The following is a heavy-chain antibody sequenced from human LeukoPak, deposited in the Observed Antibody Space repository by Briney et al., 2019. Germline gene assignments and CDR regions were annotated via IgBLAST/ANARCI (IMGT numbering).Heavy chain of an antibody. CDR2: IKQDGSEK. CDR1: GFSLSSYA. J-gene: IGHJ3*02. CDR3: AREEAMVRGLEFFDI. V-gene: IGHV3-7*01. Sequence: GGSLRLSCTVSGFSLSSYALSRVRQVPRKGLEWVANIKQDGSEKYYVDSVKGRFTISRDNAKNSLYLQMNSLRAEDTAVYYCAREEAMVRGLEFFDIWGQGTMVTVSS. D-gene: IGHD3-10*01.